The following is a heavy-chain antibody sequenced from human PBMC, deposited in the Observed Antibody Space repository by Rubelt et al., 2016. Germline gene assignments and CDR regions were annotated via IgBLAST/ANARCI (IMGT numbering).Heavy chain of an antibody. V-gene: IGHV3-23*01. D-gene: IGHD3-16*01. CDR1: GFAFSNYA. CDR2: ISDSDGKT. Sequence: EVQLLESGGVLVQPGGSLRLSCAASGFAFSNYAMNWIRQAPGKGLEWVSVISDSDGKTYYADSVTGRFTVSSDNSKNTLYLQLDGLRAEDTATYFCAKKGSIMRPGNYFDYWGQGTLVTVSS. CDR3: AKKGSIMRPGNYFDY. J-gene: IGHJ4*02.